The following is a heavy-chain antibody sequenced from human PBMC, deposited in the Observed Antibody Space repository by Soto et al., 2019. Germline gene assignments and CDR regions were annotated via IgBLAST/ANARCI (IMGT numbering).Heavy chain of an antibody. CDR3: ARDGEDVLRNIPGDAFDI. D-gene: IGHD3-3*01. CDR2: ISYDGSNK. CDR1: GFTFSSFA. J-gene: IGHJ3*02. V-gene: IGHV3-30-3*01. Sequence: GGSLRLSCAASGFTFSSFAMHWVRQAPGKGLEWVAVISYDGSNKYYADSVKGRFIISRDNSKNTLYLQVSSLRAEDTAVYYCARDGEDVLRNIPGDAFDIWGQGTMVTVSS.